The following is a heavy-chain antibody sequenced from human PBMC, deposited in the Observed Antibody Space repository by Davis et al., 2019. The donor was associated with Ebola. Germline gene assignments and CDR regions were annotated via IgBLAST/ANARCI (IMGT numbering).Heavy chain of an antibody. CDR2: ISSNGGST. CDR1: VITFSSYA. CDR3: VKDLYSSSWYLDY. J-gene: IGHJ4*02. Sequence: GGSLRLSCTDSVITFSSYAMTWVRQAPGKGLEYVSAISSNGGSTYYADSVKGRFTISRDNSKNTLYLQMSSLRAEDTAVYYCVKDLYSSSWYLDYWGQGTLVTVSS. D-gene: IGHD6-13*01. V-gene: IGHV3-64D*06.